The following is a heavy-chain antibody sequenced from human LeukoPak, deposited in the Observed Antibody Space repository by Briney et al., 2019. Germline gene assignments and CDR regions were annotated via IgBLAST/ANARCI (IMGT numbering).Heavy chain of an antibody. J-gene: IGHJ4*02. CDR3: ARDGLHLM. Sequence: GRTLRLSCAASGFTFSDYYMSWIRHTPGKGQEWVSYISSSGSTIYHADSVKGRFTISWDNAKNSQYLQMNSLLAEAPAVYYCARDGLHLMWGEGTLVTVSS. CDR1: GFTFSDYY. CDR2: ISSSGSTI. V-gene: IGHV3-11*01.